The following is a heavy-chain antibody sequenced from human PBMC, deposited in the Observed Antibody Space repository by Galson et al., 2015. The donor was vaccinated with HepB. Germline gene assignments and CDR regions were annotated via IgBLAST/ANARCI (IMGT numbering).Heavy chain of an antibody. CDR2: FDPEDGET. D-gene: IGHD3-9*01. V-gene: IGHV1-24*01. J-gene: IGHJ4*02. CDR1: GYTLSELS. CDR3: TTRSRFALYTGSYIVPYSFDY. Sequence: SVKVSCKVSGYTLSELSMHWVRQAPGKGLEWMGGFDPEDGETIYAQKFQGRVTMTEDTSTDTAYMELSSLRSEDTAVYYCTTRSRFALYTGSYIVPYSFDYWGQGTLVTVSS.